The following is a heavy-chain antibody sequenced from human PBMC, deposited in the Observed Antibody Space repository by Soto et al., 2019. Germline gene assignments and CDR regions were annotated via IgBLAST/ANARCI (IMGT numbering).Heavy chain of an antibody. D-gene: IGHD2-15*01. CDR2: IFPNSGAT. J-gene: IGHJ5*02. V-gene: IGHV1-2*02. CDR3: ARGRSLKWNWFDR. CDR1: GYIFTGFY. Sequence: SVKVSCTPSGYIFTGFYFHWVRQPPVQGLEWMGWIFPNSGATNYAQKFQGRVTLTRDTSLSTGYMDLTRLTSDDTAVYYCARGRSLKWNWFDRWGQGTLVTV.